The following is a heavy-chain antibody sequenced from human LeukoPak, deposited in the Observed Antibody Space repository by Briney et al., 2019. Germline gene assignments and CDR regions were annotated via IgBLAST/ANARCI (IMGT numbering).Heavy chain of an antibody. Sequence: PSETLSLTCAVYGGSFSGYYWSWIRQPPGKGLEWIGEINHSGSTNYNPSLKSRATIPVDTSKNQFSLKLSSVTAADTAVYYCARGGGYNYKQGYWGQGTLVTVSS. CDR3: ARGGGYNYKQGY. CDR2: INHSGST. J-gene: IGHJ4*02. CDR1: GGSFSGYY. V-gene: IGHV4-34*01. D-gene: IGHD5-24*01.